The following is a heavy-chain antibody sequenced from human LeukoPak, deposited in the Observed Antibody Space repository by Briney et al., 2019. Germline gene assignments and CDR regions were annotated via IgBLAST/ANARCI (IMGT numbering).Heavy chain of an antibody. CDR1: GGTFSNSI. V-gene: IGHV1-69*08. J-gene: IGHJ5*02. D-gene: IGHD6-13*01. CDR3: AGAPGVAASGNGWFDR. Sequence: ASVQVSCKASGGTFSNSIFSWVRQAPGQGLEWVGRIIPSFGTVNYGKKFQDRVTFTADTSTSTAYMELSSLRSEDTAVYYCAGAPGVAASGNGWFDRWGQGTLVTVSS. CDR2: IIPSFGTV.